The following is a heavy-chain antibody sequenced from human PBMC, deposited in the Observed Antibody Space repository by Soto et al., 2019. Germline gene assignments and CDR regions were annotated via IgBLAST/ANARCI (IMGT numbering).Heavy chain of an antibody. J-gene: IGHJ6*02. CDR1: GGSISSGGYS. D-gene: IGHD2-15*01. CDR2: IYHSGST. Sequence: QLQLQESGSGLVKPSQTLSLTCAVSGGSISSGGYSWSWIRQPPGKGLEWIGYIYHSGSTYYNPSLKSRVTISVDRSKNQFSLKLSSVTAADTAVYYCARGRVVAAIFGRDYYYGMDVWGQGTTVTVSS. V-gene: IGHV4-30-2*01. CDR3: ARGRVVAAIFGRDYYYGMDV.